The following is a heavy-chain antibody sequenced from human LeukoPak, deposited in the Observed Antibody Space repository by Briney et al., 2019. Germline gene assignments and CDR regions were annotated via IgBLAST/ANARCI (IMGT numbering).Heavy chain of an antibody. CDR2: IRSKAYGGTT. Sequence: GGSLRLSCTASGFTFCDYAMSWVRQAPGKGLEWVGFIRSKAYGGTTEYAASVKGRFTISRDDSKSIAYLQMNSLKTEDTAVYYCTRVSELTKYYYDSSGYYQNFDYWGQGTLVTVSS. D-gene: IGHD3-22*01. CDR3: TRVSELTKYYYDSSGYYQNFDY. J-gene: IGHJ4*02. CDR1: GFTFCDYA. V-gene: IGHV3-49*04.